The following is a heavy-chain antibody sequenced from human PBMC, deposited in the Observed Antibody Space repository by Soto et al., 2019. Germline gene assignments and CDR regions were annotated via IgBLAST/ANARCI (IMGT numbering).Heavy chain of an antibody. V-gene: IGHV4-31*03. CDR1: GGSISSGGYY. J-gene: IGHJ4*02. CDR2: IFYSGGT. D-gene: IGHD3-10*02. Sequence: QVQLQESGPGLVKPSQTLSLTCTVSGGSISSGGYYWRWIRQLPGKGLEWIGYIFYSGGTSYNPSLKSRVTISVDTSKNQFSLRLSSVTAADTAVYYCARGPMVFGENAVPDLDYWGQGSLVTVSS. CDR3: ARGPMVFGENAVPDLDY.